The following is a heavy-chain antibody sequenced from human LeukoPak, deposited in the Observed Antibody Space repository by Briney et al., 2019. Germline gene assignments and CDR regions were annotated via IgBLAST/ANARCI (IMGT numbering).Heavy chain of an antibody. CDR2: ISSSSSYI. CDR3: ARDSLEDPTLGFDY. D-gene: IGHD3-16*01. J-gene: IGHJ4*02. V-gene: IGHV3-21*01. CDR1: GFTFSSYS. Sequence: PGGSLRLSCAASGFTFSSYSMNWVRQAPGKGLEWVSSISSSSSYIYYADSVKGRFTISRDNAKNSLYLQMNSLRAEDTAVYYCARDSLEDPTLGFDYWGQGTLVTVSS.